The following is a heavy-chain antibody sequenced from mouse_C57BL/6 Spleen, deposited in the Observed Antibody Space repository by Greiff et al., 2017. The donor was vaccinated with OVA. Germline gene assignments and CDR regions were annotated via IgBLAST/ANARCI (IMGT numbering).Heavy chain of an antibody. CDR2: INPNNGGT. V-gene: IGHV1-22*01. J-gene: IGHJ4*01. CDR1: GYTFTDYY. CDR3: ARTPNCDDAMDY. D-gene: IGHD4-1*01. Sequence: VQLQQSGPELVKPGASVKMSCKASGYTFTDYYMHWVKQSHGKSLEWIGYINPNNGGTSYNQKFKGKATLTVNKSSSTAYMERRSLTSEYSAVYYCARTPNCDDAMDYWGQGTSVTVSS.